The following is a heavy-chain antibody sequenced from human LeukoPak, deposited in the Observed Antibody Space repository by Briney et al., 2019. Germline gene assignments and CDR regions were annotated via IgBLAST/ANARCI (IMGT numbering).Heavy chain of an antibody. CDR3: ARRQLRQNSFDI. CDR1: GFTFSRNG. V-gene: IGHV3-33*01. J-gene: IGHJ3*02. Sequence: PGGSLRLSCAASGFTFSRNGMHWVRQAPGKGLEWVAVIWSDGSNKEYGDSVKGRFTISRDNSKNTLYLQMNSLRVEDTAVYYCARRQLRQNSFDIWGQGTMVTVSS. D-gene: IGHD4-11*01. CDR2: IWSDGSNK.